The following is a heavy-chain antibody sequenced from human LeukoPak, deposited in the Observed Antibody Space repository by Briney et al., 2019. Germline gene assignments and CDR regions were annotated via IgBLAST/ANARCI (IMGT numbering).Heavy chain of an antibody. J-gene: IGHJ5*02. CDR3: ARIGPYSSGFDP. CDR2: INHSGST. V-gene: IGHV4-34*01. Sequence: SETLSLTCAVYGGSFSGYYWSWIRQPPGKGLEWIGEINHSGSTNYNPSLKSRVTISVDTSMNQFSLKLSSVTAADTAVYYCARIGPYSSGFDPWGQGTLVTVSS. CDR1: GGSFSGYY. D-gene: IGHD6-19*01.